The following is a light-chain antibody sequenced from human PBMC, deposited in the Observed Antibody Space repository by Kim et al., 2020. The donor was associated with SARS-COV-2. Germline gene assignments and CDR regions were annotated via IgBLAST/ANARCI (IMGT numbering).Light chain of an antibody. J-gene: IGLJ2*01. CDR2: ANN. CDR3: GTWDGSLSAGV. V-gene: IGLV1-51*01. Sequence: GQKVTISCSGSCSNIGNNSVSWYQQLPGTAPKLLIYANNKRPSGVPDRFSGSKSGTSATLGITGLQSGDEADYYCGTWDGSLSAGVFGGGTQLTVL. CDR1: CSNIGNNS.